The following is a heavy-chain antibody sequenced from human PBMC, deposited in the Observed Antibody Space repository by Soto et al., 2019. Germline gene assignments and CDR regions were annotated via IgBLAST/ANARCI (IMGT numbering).Heavy chain of an antibody. CDR3: AKDLGIVATWPLYGMDV. CDR2: ISYDGSNK. D-gene: IGHD5-12*01. Sequence: GGSLRLSCAASGFTFSSYGMHWVRQAPGKGLEWVAVISYDGSNKYYADSVKGRFTISRDNSKNTLYLQMNSLRAEDTAVYYCAKDLGIVATWPLYGMDVWGQGTTVTVSS. V-gene: IGHV3-30*18. CDR1: GFTFSSYG. J-gene: IGHJ6*02.